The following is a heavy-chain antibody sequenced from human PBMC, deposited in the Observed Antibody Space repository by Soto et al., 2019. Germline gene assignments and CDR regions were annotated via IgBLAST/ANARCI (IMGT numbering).Heavy chain of an antibody. CDR2: FYSITVNT. V-gene: IGHV3-23*01. Sequence: EVQLLESGGGLVQPGGSLRLSCAASGFTFSNFAMSWVRQAPGKGLEWVSTFYSITVNTFYADSVKGRFIISIDNFKNTLYLKISSMRAEDTAVYYCASDPPYRMYYFHYWGQGTLVTVPS. D-gene: IGHD1-1*01. J-gene: IGHJ4*02. CDR1: GFTFSNFA. CDR3: ASDPPYRMYYFHY.